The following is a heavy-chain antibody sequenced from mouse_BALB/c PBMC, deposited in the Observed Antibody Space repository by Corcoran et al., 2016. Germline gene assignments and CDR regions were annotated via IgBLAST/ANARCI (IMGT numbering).Heavy chain of an antibody. D-gene: IGHD4-1*01. Sequence: EVQLQQSGAELVKPGASVKLSCTASGFNIKDTYMHWVKKRPEQGLEWIGRIDPANGNTKYDPKFQGKATITADTSSNTAYLQLSSLTSEDTAVYDRANWDWYFDVWGAGTTVTVSS. J-gene: IGHJ1*01. V-gene: IGHV14-3*02. CDR3: ANWDWYFDV. CDR1: GFNIKDTY. CDR2: IDPANGNT.